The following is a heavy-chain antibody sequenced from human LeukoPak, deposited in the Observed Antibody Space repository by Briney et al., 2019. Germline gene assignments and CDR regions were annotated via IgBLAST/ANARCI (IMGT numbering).Heavy chain of an antibody. CDR3: ARVALYGYNYYYYYMDV. D-gene: IGHD5-18*01. V-gene: IGHV4-4*07. Sequence: SETLSLTCTVSGGSISSYYWSWIRQPAGKGLEWIGRIYTSGSTNYNPSLKSRVTISVDTSKNQFSLKLSSVTAADTAVYYCARVALYGYNYYYYYMDVWGKGTTVTVSS. CDR2: IYTSGST. CDR1: GGSISSYY. J-gene: IGHJ6*03.